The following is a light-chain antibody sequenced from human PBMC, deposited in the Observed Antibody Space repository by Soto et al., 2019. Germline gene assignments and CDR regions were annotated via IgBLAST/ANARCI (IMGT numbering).Light chain of an antibody. CDR2: AAS. Sequence: DIQMTQSPSSLSASVGDRVTITCRASQSISSYLNWYQQKPGKAPKLLIYAASSLQYGVPSRFSGSGYGTDFTLTISSLQPEDFATYYCQQSYSTPLYTFGQGTKLEIK. J-gene: IGKJ2*01. CDR1: QSISSY. V-gene: IGKV1-39*01. CDR3: QQSYSTPLYT.